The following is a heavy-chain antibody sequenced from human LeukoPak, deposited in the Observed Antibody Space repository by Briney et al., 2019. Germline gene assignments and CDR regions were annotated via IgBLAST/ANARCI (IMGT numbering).Heavy chain of an antibody. CDR2: INPNSGGT. CDR1: GYTFTGYY. CDR3: ARSGRVVVVPAAIPHY. Sequence: ASVKVSCKASGYTFTGYYMHWVRQAPGQGLEWMGWINPNSGGTSYAQKFQGRVTMTRDTSISTAYMELSRLRSDDTAVYYCARSGRVVVVPAAIPHYWGQGTLVTVSS. J-gene: IGHJ4*02. V-gene: IGHV1-2*02. D-gene: IGHD2-2*01.